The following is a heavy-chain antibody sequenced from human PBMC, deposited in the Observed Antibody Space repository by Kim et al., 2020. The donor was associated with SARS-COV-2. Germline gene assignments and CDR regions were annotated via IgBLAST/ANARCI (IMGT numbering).Heavy chain of an antibody. CDR1: GFTFSSYW. CDR3: ARDHPDFWSGYYYYYYYMDV. V-gene: IGHV3-74*01. D-gene: IGHD3-3*01. J-gene: IGHJ6*03. Sequence: GGSLRLSCAASGFTFSSYWMHWVRQAPGKGLVWVSRINSDGSSTSYADSVKGRFTISRDNAKNTLYLQMNSLRAEDTAVYYCARDHPDFWSGYYYYYYYMDVWDKGTTVTVSS. CDR2: INSDGSST.